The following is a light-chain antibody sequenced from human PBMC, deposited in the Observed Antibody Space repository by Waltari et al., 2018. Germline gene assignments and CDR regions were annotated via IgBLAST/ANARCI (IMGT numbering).Light chain of an antibody. CDR2: KAS. CDR3: QQYRNLWT. Sequence: DIQMTQSPSTLSASVGDRVTITCRASQSLSNWLAWYQQKPGKAPKVLIYKASTLESGVQSMFSGSGSGTEFTLTISSLQPDDFATYYCQQYRNLWTFGQGTKVEIK. J-gene: IGKJ1*01. V-gene: IGKV1-5*03. CDR1: QSLSNW.